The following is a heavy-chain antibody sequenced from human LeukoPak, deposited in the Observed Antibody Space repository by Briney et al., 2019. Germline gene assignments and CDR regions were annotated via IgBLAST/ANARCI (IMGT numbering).Heavy chain of an antibody. J-gene: IGHJ4*02. D-gene: IGHD2-15*01. Sequence: APVKVSCKASGYTFTGYYIHWVQQAPGQGLEWMGWINPNSGGTNYAQKFQGRVTMTRNTSISTAYMEVSRLRSDDTAMYYCARDHCSGGRCYSEGADNNYWGQGTLVTVSS. CDR2: INPNSGGT. CDR3: ARDHCSGGRCYSEGADNNY. CDR1: GYTFTGYY. V-gene: IGHV1-2*02.